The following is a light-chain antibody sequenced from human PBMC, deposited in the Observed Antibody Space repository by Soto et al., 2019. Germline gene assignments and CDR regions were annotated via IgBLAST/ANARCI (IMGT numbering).Light chain of an antibody. J-gene: IGKJ1*01. V-gene: IGKV3-20*01. Sequence: ESVLSQSPGTLSLSPGERATLPCRAIQSVSSSYLAWYQQKPGQAPRLLIYGASSRATGIPDRFSGSGSGTDFTLTISRLEPEDFAVYYCQQYGSSLTWTFGQGTKV. CDR2: GAS. CDR3: QQYGSSLTWT. CDR1: QSVSSSY.